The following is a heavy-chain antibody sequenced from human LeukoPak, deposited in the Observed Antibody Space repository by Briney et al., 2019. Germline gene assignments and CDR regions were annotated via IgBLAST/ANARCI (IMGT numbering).Heavy chain of an antibody. J-gene: IGHJ6*02. V-gene: IGHV3-30-3*01. CDR3: ARGIRITIFGVVIPYGMDV. CDR2: ISYDGSNK. Sequence: GGSLRLSCAASGFTFSSYAMHWVRQAPGKGLEWVAVISYDGSNKYYADSVKGRFTISRDNSKNTLYLQMNSLRAEDTAVYYCARGIRITIFGVVIPYGMDVWGQGTTVTVSS. D-gene: IGHD3-3*01. CDR1: GFTFSSYA.